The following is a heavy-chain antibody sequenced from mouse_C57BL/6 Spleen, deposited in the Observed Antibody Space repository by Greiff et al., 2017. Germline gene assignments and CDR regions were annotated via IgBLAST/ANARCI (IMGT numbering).Heavy chain of an antibody. CDR3: TRDDQGYFDY. V-gene: IGHV1-15*01. CDR1: GYTFTDYE. Sequence: VQLQQSGAELVRPGASVTLSCKASGYTFTDYEMHWVKQTPVHGLEWIGAIDPETGGTAYNQKFKGKAILTADKSSSTAYMELRSLTSEDSAVYYCTRDDQGYFDYWGQGTTLTVSS. J-gene: IGHJ2*01. CDR2: IDPETGGT.